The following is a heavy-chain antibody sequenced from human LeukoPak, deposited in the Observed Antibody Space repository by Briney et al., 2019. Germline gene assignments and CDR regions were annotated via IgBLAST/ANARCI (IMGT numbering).Heavy chain of an antibody. CDR2: ISAYNGNT. V-gene: IGHV1-18*01. J-gene: IGHJ4*02. D-gene: IGHD3-22*01. Sequence: ASVKVSCKASGYTFTSYGISWVRQAPGQGLEWMGWISAYNGNTNYPQKLQGRVTMTTDTSTSTAYMEPRSLRSDDTAVYYCARVPIFYYDSSGPDYWGQGTLVTVSS. CDR1: GYTFTSYG. CDR3: ARVPIFYYDSSGPDY.